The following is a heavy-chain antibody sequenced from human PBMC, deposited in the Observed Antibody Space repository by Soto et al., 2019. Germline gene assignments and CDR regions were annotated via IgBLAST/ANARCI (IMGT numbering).Heavy chain of an antibody. CDR3: ARREIQGPIDY. V-gene: IGHV4-28*01. CDR1: GYSISSSNW. CDR2: IYYSGTT. Sequence: QVQLQESGPGLVKPSDTLSLTCAVSGYSISSSNWWGWIRQPPGKGLAWIGYIYYSGTTDDNPSLKSRVTMSVDTSKNQFSLKLTSVTAVDTAVYYCARREIQGPIDYWGQGTLVTVSS. J-gene: IGHJ4*02. D-gene: IGHD1-26*01.